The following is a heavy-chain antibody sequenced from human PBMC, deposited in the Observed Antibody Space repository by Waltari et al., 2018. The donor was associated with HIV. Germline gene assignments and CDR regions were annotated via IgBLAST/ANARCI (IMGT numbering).Heavy chain of an antibody. CDR1: GFTVSSSY. Sequence: EVQLVESGGDLVQPGGSLRLSCAASGFTVSSSYMSWGRQAPGGGLGVDLVIDSDGTTYYAGSGKGRFTISRDNSKNTLYLQMSSLRGEDTAVYYCARQRNWNEDFDDWGQGTLVTVSS. CDR2: IDSDGTT. J-gene: IGHJ4*02. V-gene: IGHV3-66*04. D-gene: IGHD1-1*01. CDR3: ARQRNWNEDFDD.